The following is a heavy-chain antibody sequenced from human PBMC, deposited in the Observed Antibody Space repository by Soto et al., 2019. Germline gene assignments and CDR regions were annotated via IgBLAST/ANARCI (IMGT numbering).Heavy chain of an antibody. D-gene: IGHD3-10*01. CDR2: ISHDGSNK. J-gene: IGHJ4*02. V-gene: IGHV3-30*03. CDR3: QFGDRPHFDY. Sequence: QVQLVESGGGVVQPGRSLRLSCAASGFTFSSYGMHWVRQAPGKGLEWVAVISHDGSNKYYADSVKGRFTISRDNSKNTLDLQMNSLRAEDTAVYYCQFGDRPHFDYWGQGTLVTVSS. CDR1: GFTFSSYG.